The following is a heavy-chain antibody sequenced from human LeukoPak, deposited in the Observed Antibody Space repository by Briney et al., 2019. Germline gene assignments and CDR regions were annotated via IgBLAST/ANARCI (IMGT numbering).Heavy chain of an antibody. CDR1: GGSFTSYY. CDR3: ARGRNSYGPDYYYYYYMDV. D-gene: IGHD5-18*01. J-gene: IGHJ6*03. Sequence: PSETLSLTCAVYGGSFTSYYWSWIRQPPGKGLEWIGEINHSGSTNYNPSLKSRVTVSVDTSKNQFSLRLTSVTAADTAVYYCARGRNSYGPDYYYYYYMDVWGKGTTVTVSS. CDR2: INHSGST. V-gene: IGHV4-34*01.